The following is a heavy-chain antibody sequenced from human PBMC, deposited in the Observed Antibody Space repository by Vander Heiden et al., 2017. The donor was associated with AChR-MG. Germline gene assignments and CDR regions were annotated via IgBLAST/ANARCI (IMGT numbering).Heavy chain of an antibody. D-gene: IGHD1-26*01. CDR2: SGTGGST. Sequence: EVQLLESGGGLVQPGGFRRLSCAACGLTLSNFAMKWALQATGKGLEWVSGSGTGGSTHYADSVKGRFTISRDNSGNTLFLQMNSLRAEDTAVYYCAKDDPTATYYYYAMDVWGQGTTVTVSS. V-gene: IGHV3-23*01. J-gene: IGHJ6*02. CDR3: AKDDPTATYYYYAMDV. CDR1: GLTLSNFA.